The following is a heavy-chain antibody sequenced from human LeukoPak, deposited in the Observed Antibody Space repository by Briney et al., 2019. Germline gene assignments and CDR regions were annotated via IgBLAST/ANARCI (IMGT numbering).Heavy chain of an antibody. CDR3: AKGLSGWSPYDP. CDR2: ISGSGGST. Sequence: HPGGSLRLSCSVFGFTFSSYAMSWVRHAPGEGLEWVSAISGSGGSTYYAGSVKGRFTISRDNTKNTLYLQMNSLRAEDTAVYYCAKGLSGWSPYDPWGQGTLVTVSS. J-gene: IGHJ5*02. D-gene: IGHD6-19*01. V-gene: IGHV3-23*01. CDR1: GFTFSSYA.